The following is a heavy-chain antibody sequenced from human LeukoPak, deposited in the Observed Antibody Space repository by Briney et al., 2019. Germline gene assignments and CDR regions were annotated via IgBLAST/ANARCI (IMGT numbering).Heavy chain of an antibody. CDR1: GGSISSYY. D-gene: IGHD1-26*01. V-gene: IGHV4-59*01. J-gene: IGHJ5*02. CDR2: IYYSGST. Sequence: SETLSLTCTVSGGSISSYYWSWIRQPPGKGLEWIGYIYYSGSTNYNPSLKSRVTISVDTSKNQFSLKLSSVTAADTAVYYCARVNWDSNWLDPWGQGTLVTVSS. CDR3: ARVNWDSNWLDP.